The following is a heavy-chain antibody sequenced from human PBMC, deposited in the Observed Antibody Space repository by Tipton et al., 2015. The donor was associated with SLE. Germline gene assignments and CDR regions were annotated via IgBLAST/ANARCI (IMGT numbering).Heavy chain of an antibody. Sequence: AVSGFTFSSYSMNWVRQAPGKGLEWVSSISSSSSYIYYADSVKGRFTISRDNAKNSLYLQMNSLRAEDTAVYYCARGWELLKSFDYWGQGTLVTVSS. CDR3: ARGWELLKSFDY. J-gene: IGHJ4*02. V-gene: IGHV3-21*01. CDR2: ISSSSSYI. CDR1: GFTFSSYS. D-gene: IGHD1-26*01.